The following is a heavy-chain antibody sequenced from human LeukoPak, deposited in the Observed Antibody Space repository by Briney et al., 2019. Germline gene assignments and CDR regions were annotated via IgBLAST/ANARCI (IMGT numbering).Heavy chain of an antibody. CDR1: GGSLSNYY. CDR2: IYTSGST. CDR3: ARGSLAPDY. Sequence: SETLSLTCTVSGGSLSNYYWSWIRQPAGKGLGFIGRIYTSGSTNYNPSLESRVTMSIDTSKNQFSLKLNSVTAADTAVYYCARGSLAPDYWGQGTLVTVSS. V-gene: IGHV4-4*07. D-gene: IGHD6-6*01. J-gene: IGHJ4*02.